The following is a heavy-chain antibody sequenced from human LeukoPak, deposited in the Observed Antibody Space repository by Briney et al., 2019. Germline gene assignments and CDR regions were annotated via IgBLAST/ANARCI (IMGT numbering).Heavy chain of an antibody. CDR1: GFTFSSYA. D-gene: IGHD3-22*01. J-gene: IGHJ3*02. CDR3: AREVGGSYYDIRGAFDI. CDR2: ISGSGGST. V-gene: IGHV3-23*01. Sequence: PGGSLRLSCAASGFTFSSYAMSWVRQAPGKGLEWVSAISGSGGSTYYADSVKGRFTISRDNYKNTLYLQMNSLRAEDTAVYYCAREVGGSYYDIRGAFDIWGQGTMVTVSS.